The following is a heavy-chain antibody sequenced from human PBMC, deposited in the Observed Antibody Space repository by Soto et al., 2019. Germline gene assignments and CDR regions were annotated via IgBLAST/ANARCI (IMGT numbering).Heavy chain of an antibody. CDR3: VMSGTGRFLRQSWFDP. CDR2: ITTSSAYI. Sequence: EVQLVESGRGLVKTGVSLRLSCAASGFTFNPYDMNWDRQAPVMGLEWVSSITTSSAYIYYADSLKGRITISRDNPKNSLFLQKNSQRVEDTAVYYCVMSGTGRFLRQSWFDPWGQGTLVTGSS. D-gene: IGHD1-1*01. V-gene: IGHV3-21*01. CDR1: GFTFNPYD. J-gene: IGHJ5*02.